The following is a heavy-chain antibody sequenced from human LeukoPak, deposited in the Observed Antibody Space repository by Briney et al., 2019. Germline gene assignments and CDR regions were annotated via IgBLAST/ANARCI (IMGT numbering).Heavy chain of an antibody. J-gene: IGHJ5*02. D-gene: IGHD2-2*01. CDR3: AKDTPRYCSSTSCYPNWFDP. Sequence: GGSLRLSCAASGFTFSSYAMSWVRQAPGKGLELGSAISGSGASTYYADSVKGRFTISRDNSKNTLYLQMNSLRAEDTAVYYCAKDTPRYCSSTSCYPNWFDPWGQGTLVTVSS. CDR2: ISGSGAST. V-gene: IGHV3-23*01. CDR1: GFTFSSYA.